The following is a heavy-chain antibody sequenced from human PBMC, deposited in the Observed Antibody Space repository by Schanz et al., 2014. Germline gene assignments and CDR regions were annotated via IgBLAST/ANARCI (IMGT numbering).Heavy chain of an antibody. V-gene: IGHV3-23*04. CDR2: INTADTT. Sequence: DVQLAESGGGLVQPGGSLRLSCAASGFTLSSYALSWVRQSPGKGLEWVSAINTADTTYYADSVKGRFTVTRDNSKNTLYLQMNSLTAEDTAVYFCAKDTRMTPAGTGVFFDYWGQGTLVTVSS. J-gene: IGHJ4*02. CDR3: AKDTRMTPAGTGVFFDY. CDR1: GFTLSSYA. D-gene: IGHD6-13*01.